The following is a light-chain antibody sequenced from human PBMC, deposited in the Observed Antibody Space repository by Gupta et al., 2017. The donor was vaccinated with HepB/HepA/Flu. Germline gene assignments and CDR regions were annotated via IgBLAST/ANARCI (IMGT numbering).Light chain of an antibody. Sequence: DVVMTHAPLSLTVTLGQPASISCSSSQSLVYSDGSTQLTWLQQRPGESPRRLIYLGSNRDSGVPDRFSGSGSGTDFTLKISRGEAEDVGVYCCRQATHWPHTLGQGTKMEIK. CDR1: QSLVYSDGSTQ. J-gene: IGKJ2*01. CDR3: RQATHWPHT. CDR2: LGS. V-gene: IGKV2-30*01.